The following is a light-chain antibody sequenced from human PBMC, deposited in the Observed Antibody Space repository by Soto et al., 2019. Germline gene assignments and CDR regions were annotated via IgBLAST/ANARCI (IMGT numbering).Light chain of an antibody. CDR3: SSYTTSNTRQIV. Sequence: QSVLTQPASVSGTPGESITISCTVTSSDVGGYNYVSWYQHHPGKAPKLMIYDVSNRPSGVSNRFSGSKSGNTASLTISGLQPEDEADYYCSSYTTSNTRQIVVGTGTKVTVL. V-gene: IGLV2-14*03. CDR1: SSDVGGYNY. CDR2: DVS. J-gene: IGLJ1*01.